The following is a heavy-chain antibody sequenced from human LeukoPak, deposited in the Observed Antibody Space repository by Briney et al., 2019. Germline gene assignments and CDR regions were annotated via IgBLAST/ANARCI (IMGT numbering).Heavy chain of an antibody. CDR1: GFSVSSNY. D-gene: IGHD6-19*01. CDR3: AKDSLQWLAPDDY. J-gene: IGHJ4*02. Sequence: GGSLRLSCAASGFSVSSNYMNWVRQAPGKGLEWVSAISGSGGSTYYADSVKGRFTISRDNSKNTLYLQMNSLRAEDTAVYYCAKDSLQWLAPDDYWGQGTLVTVSS. V-gene: IGHV3-23*01. CDR2: ISGSGGST.